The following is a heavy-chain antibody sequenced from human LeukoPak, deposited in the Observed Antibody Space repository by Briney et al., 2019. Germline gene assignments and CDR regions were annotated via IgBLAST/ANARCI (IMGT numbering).Heavy chain of an antibody. J-gene: IGHJ4*02. CDR3: ARGRTTGSYYPYYFDY. CDR2: IKQDGSEK. D-gene: IGHD3-10*01. V-gene: IGHV3-7*03. CDR1: GFTFSRYW. Sequence: PGGALRLSCGASGFTFSRYWMSWLRQARGKGLEGVANIKQDGSEKYYVDSVKGRFTISRDNAKNSLYLQMNSLRAEDTALYYCARGRTTGSYYPYYFDYWGQGTLVTVSS.